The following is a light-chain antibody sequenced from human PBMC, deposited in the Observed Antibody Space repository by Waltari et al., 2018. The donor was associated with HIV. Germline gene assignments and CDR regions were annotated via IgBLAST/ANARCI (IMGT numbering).Light chain of an antibody. J-gene: IGKJ2*01. CDR3: QHYNNWPPYT. CDR1: QRVSSN. CDR2: GAS. V-gene: IGKV3-15*01. Sequence: EIVMTQSPVTLSVSPGDRATLACSASQRVSSNLAWYQQKPGQAPRLLSYGASTRATGIPARFSGSGSGTEFTLTISSLQSEDFAVYYCQHYNNWPPYTFGQGTKLEIK.